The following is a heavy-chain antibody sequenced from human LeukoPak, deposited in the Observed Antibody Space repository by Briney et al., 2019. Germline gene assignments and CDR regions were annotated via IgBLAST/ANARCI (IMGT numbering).Heavy chain of an antibody. V-gene: IGHV4-4*07. J-gene: IGHJ4*02. Sequence: SETLSLTCTVSGASISPYYWSWIRQPAGKGLEWIGRIYNSGYTNYNPSLESRDTMSLDTSKNQFSLKLSSVTAADTAVYYCARDYSNYINWGQGSLVTVSS. CDR2: IYNSGYT. CDR3: ARDYSNYIN. D-gene: IGHD4-11*01. CDR1: GASISPYY.